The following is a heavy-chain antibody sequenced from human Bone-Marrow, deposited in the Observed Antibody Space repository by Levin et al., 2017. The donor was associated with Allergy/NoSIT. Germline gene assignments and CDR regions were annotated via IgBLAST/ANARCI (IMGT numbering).Heavy chain of an antibody. D-gene: IGHD6-6*01. CDR2: IGDSGRSV. J-gene: IGHJ4*02. CDR1: GFTFSSYA. CDR3: VRLLSSSSEY. Sequence: GESLKISCAASGFTFSSYAMTWVRQAPGRGLEWVSSIGDSGRSVYYADSVKGRFTVSRDNSQNTLYLLMSSLRAEDTALYYCVRLLSSSSEYWGQGTLVTVSS. V-gene: IGHV3-23*01.